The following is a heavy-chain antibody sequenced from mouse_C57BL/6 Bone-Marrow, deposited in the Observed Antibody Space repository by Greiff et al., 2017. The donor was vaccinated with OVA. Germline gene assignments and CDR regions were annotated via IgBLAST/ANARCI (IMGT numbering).Heavy chain of an antibody. V-gene: IGHV5-17*01. CDR3: ARINYWYFDV. J-gene: IGHJ1*03. CDR2: ISSGSSTI. CDR1: GFTFSDYG. Sequence: EVMLVESGGGLVKPGGSLTLSCAASGFTFSDYGMHWVRQAPEKGLEWVAYISSGSSTIYYAETVKGRFPISRDNAKNTLFLQMTSLRSEDTAMYYCARINYWYFDVWGTGTTVTVSS.